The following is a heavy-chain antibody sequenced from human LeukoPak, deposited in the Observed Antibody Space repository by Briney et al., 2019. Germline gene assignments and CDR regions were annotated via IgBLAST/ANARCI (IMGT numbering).Heavy chain of an antibody. D-gene: IGHD6-13*01. Sequence: PSETLSLTCAVYGGSFSGYYWSWIRQPPGKGLEWIGEINHSGSTNYNPSLKSRVTISVDTSKNQFSLKLSSVTAADTAVYYCARARSSWYGKYFQHWGQGTLVTVSS. CDR2: INHSGST. CDR3: ARARSSWYGKYFQH. CDR1: GGSFSGYY. V-gene: IGHV4-34*01. J-gene: IGHJ1*01.